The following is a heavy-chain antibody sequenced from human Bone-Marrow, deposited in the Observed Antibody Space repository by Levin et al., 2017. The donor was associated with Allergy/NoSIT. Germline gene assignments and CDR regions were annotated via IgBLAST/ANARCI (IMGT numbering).Heavy chain of an antibody. V-gene: IGHV3-74*01. J-gene: IGHJ4*02. Sequence: PGGSLRLSCAASGFTFSGHWMHWVRQAPGKGLMWVSRVRGDGSLTNYADSVKGRFTISRDNAKNTLSLQMNDLRDEDTAVYYCARGCGGDSCSVFDHWGQGTLVTVSS. CDR3: ARGCGGDSCSVFDH. D-gene: IGHD2-21*02. CDR1: GFTFSGHW. CDR2: VRGDGSLT.